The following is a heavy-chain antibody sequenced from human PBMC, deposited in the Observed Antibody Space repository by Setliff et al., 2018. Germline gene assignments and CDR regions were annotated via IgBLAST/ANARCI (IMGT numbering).Heavy chain of an antibody. Sequence: PGGSLRLSCAASGFTFSTYSMNWVRKAPGRGLEWVSSISSSSSYIFYAESLKGRFTISRDNAKNSLYLQINSLRVEDTAVYYCSRQLGDWGQGTLVTVSS. CDR1: GFTFSTYS. D-gene: IGHD3-16*01. CDR2: ISSSSSYI. J-gene: IGHJ4*02. V-gene: IGHV3-21*01. CDR3: SRQLGD.